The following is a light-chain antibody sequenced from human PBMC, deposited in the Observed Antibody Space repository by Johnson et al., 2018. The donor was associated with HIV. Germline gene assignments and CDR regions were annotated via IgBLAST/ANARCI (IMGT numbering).Light chain of an antibody. CDR1: SSNIGNNY. V-gene: IGLV1-51*01. CDR2: DNN. J-gene: IGLJ1*01. CDR3: GTWDSSLSSYV. Sequence: QSILTQPPSVSAAPGQKVTISCSGSSSNIGNNYVSWYQQLPGTAPKLLIYDNNKRPSGIPDRFSGSKSGTSATLGITGLQTGDEADYYCGTWDSSLSSYVCGTGTQVPVL.